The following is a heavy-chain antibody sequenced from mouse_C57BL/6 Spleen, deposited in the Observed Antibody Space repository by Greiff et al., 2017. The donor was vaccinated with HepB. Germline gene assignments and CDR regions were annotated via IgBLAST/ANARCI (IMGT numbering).Heavy chain of an antibody. D-gene: IGHD2-5*01. Sequence: LVESGAELARPGASVKLSCKASGYTFTSYGISWVKQRTGQGLEWIGEIYPRSGNTYYNEKFKGKATLTADKSSSTAYMELRSLTSEDSAVYFCARLYSNFRYFDVWGTGTTVTVSS. CDR3: ARLYSNFRYFDV. J-gene: IGHJ1*03. CDR1: GYTFTSYG. CDR2: IYPRSGNT. V-gene: IGHV1-81*01.